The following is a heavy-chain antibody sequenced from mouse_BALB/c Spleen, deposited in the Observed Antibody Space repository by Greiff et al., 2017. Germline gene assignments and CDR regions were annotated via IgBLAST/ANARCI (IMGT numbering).Heavy chain of an antibody. CDR3: ARGSGAGLAY. V-gene: IGHV5-17*02. J-gene: IGHJ3*01. Sequence: EVQLLESGGGLVQPGGSRKLSCAASGFTFSSFGMHWVRQAPEQGLEWVAYISSGSSTIYYADTVKGRFTISRDNPKNTLYLQMTSLRSEDTAMYYCARGSGAGLAYWGQGTLVTVSA. CDR2: ISSGSSTI. D-gene: IGHD1-3*01. CDR1: GFTFSSFG.